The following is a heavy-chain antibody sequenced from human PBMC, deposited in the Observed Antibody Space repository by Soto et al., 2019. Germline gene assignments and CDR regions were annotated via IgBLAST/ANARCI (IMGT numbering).Heavy chain of an antibody. J-gene: IGHJ6*02. V-gene: IGHV1-69*13. Sequence: SVKVSCKASGGTFSTSAISWVRQAPGQGLEWMGGIMPVFPTPDYAQKFQGRVTITADESTTTAYLELSGLRSDDTAVYYCARDLEHDFWSGYGLRRNYYYYGMDVWGQGTTVTVSS. CDR3: ARDLEHDFWSGYGLRRNYYYYGMDV. D-gene: IGHD3-3*01. CDR1: GGTFSTSA. CDR2: IMPVFPTP.